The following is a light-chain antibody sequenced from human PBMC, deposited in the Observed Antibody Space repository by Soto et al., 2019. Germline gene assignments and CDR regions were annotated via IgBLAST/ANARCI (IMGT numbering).Light chain of an antibody. CDR2: DAS. Sequence: IQMTQSPSSLSASVGDRVTITCQASQDITNYLIWYQQKPGKAPKVLIYDASSLGTGVSSRFSGSGSGTHFTLTISSLQPEDIATYYCQQFDSVPCTFGPGTKLEIK. J-gene: IGKJ2*02. V-gene: IGKV1-33*01. CDR3: QQFDSVPCT. CDR1: QDITNY.